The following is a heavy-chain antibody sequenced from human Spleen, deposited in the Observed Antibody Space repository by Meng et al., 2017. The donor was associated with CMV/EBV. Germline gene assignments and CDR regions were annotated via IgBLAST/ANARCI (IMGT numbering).Heavy chain of an antibody. Sequence: SQTLSLTCAVYGGSFSGCYWSWIRQSPEKGLETIGEMNQSGITKNNASLKSRVITSPGTSKNQISLNLSSVTAADTAVYYCARRGVTSYDLAYFWGQGTLVTVSS. CDR1: GGSFSGCY. D-gene: IGHD2-21*02. J-gene: IGHJ4*02. CDR2: MNQSGIT. CDR3: ARRGVTSYDLAYF. V-gene: IGHV4-34*01.